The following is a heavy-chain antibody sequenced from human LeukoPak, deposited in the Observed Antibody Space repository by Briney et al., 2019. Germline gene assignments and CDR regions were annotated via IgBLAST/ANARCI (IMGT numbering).Heavy chain of an antibody. CDR2: IRYDGSNK. CDR3: AKADSSSWYYFDY. CDR1: GFTFSSYG. V-gene: IGHV3-30*02. Sequence: GGSLRLSCVASGFTFSSYGMHWVRQAPGKGLEWVAFIRYDGSNKYYADSVKGRFTISRDNSKNTLYLQMNSLRAEDTAVYYCAKADSSSWYYFDYWGQGTLVTVSS. J-gene: IGHJ4*02. D-gene: IGHD6-13*01.